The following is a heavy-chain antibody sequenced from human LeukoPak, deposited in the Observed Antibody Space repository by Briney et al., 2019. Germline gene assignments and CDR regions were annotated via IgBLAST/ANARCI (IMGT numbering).Heavy chain of an antibody. V-gene: IGHV1-58*02. D-gene: IGHD2-21*02. CDR1: GFTFTSSA. Sequence: GASVKVSCKASGFTFTSSAMQLGRQARGQRLEWIGWIVVGSGNTHYAQKFQERVTITRDMSTSKAYMELSSLRSEDTAVYYCAASMVTANHLDAFDIWRQGTMVTVSS. J-gene: IGHJ3*02. CDR2: IVVGSGNT. CDR3: AASMVTANHLDAFDI.